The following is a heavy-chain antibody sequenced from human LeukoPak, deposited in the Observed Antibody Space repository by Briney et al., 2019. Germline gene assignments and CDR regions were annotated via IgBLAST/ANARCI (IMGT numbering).Heavy chain of an antibody. Sequence: SETLSLTCAVYGGSFSGYYWSWIRQPPGKGLEWIGEINHSGSTNYNPSLKSRVTISVDTSKNQFSLKLSSVTAADTAVYYCARAVGSGSFQTYYYTDVWGKGTTVTISS. J-gene: IGHJ6*03. CDR1: GGSFSGYY. CDR2: INHSGST. V-gene: IGHV4-34*01. CDR3: ARAVGSGSFQTYYYTDV. D-gene: IGHD3-10*01.